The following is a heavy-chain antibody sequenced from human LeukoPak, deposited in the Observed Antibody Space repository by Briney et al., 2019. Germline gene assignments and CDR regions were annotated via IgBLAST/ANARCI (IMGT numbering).Heavy chain of an antibody. Sequence: GGSLRLSCAASGFTLSDSPMTWVRQAPGKGLEWVSSLTSSGRDTYYADSVKGRFTMSRDISKNTLYLQMNSLAADDTAVYYCARIVPGSGSAYWGQGTLVVLSS. J-gene: IGHJ4*02. D-gene: IGHD6-19*01. V-gene: IGHV3-23*01. CDR2: LTSSGRDT. CDR1: GFTLSDSP. CDR3: ARIVPGSGSAY.